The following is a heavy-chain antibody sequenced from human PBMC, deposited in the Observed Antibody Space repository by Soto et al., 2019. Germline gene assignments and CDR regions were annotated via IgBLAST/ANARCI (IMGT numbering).Heavy chain of an antibody. Sequence: GESLKISCQGSGYTFTSYCITWVRQMPGKGLEWMGRIDPGDSYTNYSPSFKGHVTISADKSINTAYLQWSSLKASDTAIYYCVRGYTSTWQTFAYWGRGTPVTGSS. D-gene: IGHD6-13*01. J-gene: IGHJ4*02. CDR3: VRGYTSTWQTFAY. CDR2: IDPGDSYT. V-gene: IGHV5-10-1*01. CDR1: GYTFTSYC.